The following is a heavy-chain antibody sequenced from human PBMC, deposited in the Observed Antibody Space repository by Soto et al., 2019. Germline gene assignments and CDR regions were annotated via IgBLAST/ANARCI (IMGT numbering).Heavy chain of an antibody. CDR1: GGTFSSYA. V-gene: IGHV1-69*13. CDR2: IIPIFGTA. CDR3: ARGGTYYYDSSGYYIDI. Sequence: SVKVSCKASGGTFSSYAISWVRQAPGQGLEWMGGIIPIFGTANYAQKFQGRVTITADESTSTAYMELSSLRSEDTAVYYCARGGTYYYDSSGYYIDIWGQGTMVTVSS. D-gene: IGHD3-22*01. J-gene: IGHJ3*02.